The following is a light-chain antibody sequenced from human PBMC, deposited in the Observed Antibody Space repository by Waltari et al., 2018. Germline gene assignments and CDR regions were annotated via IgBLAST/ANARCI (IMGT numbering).Light chain of an antibody. CDR1: QSLLHSNGYNY. Sequence: DIVMTQSPLSLPDTPCEPASISCRPSQSLLHSNGYNYLEWYLQKPGQSPQILIYLGSNRASGVPNRFSGSGSGTDFTLKISRVEAEDAGVYYCMEALQSVTFGQGTRLEIK. J-gene: IGKJ5*01. V-gene: IGKV2-28*01. CDR3: MEALQSVT. CDR2: LGS.